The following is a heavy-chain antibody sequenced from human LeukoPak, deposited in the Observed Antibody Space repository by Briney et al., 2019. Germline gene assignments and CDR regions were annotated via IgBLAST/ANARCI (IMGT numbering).Heavy chain of an antibody. CDR1: GYSISSGYY. Sequence: SETLSLTCTVSGYSISSGYYWGWIRQPPGKGLEWIGSIYHSGSTYYNPSLKSRVTISVDTSKNQFSLKLSSVTAADTTVYYCASTRPRWGQGTLVTVSS. CDR3: ASTRPR. CDR2: IYHSGST. V-gene: IGHV4-38-2*02. D-gene: IGHD6-6*01. J-gene: IGHJ4*02.